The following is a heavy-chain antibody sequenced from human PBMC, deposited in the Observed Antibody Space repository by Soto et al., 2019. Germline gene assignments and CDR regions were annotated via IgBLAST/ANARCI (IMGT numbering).Heavy chain of an antibody. Sequence: PSETLSLTCTVSGASISGFYWSWIRQPPGKGLEWIGHIYYTGSTNYNPSLMSRVNISVDTSKNQFSLNLNSVTAADTAVYYCARRRDGYTGVWFDPRGQGTLVTVSS. CDR3: ARRRDGYTGVWFDP. CDR2: IYYTGST. D-gene: IGHD5-12*01. J-gene: IGHJ5*02. V-gene: IGHV4-59*01. CDR1: GASISGFY.